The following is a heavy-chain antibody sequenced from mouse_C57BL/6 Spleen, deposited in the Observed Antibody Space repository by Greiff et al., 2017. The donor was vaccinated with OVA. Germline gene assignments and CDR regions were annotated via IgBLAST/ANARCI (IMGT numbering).Heavy chain of an antibody. J-gene: IGHJ1*03. V-gene: IGHV1-15*01. Sequence: QVQLQQSGAELVRPGASVTLSCKASGYTFTDYEMHWVKQTPVHGLEWIGAIDPETGGTAYNQKFKGKAILTADKSSSTAYMELRSLTSEDSAVYYCTSGGSSYHFDVWGTGTTVTASS. CDR2: IDPETGGT. D-gene: IGHD1-1*01. CDR3: TSGGSSYHFDV. CDR1: GYTFTDYE.